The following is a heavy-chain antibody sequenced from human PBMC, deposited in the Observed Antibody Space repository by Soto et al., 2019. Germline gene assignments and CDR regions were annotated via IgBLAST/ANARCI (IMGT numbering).Heavy chain of an antibody. CDR3: ARGRGDGYNRPWYFDL. CDR1: GGSFSGYY. CDR2: INHSGST. V-gene: IGHV4-34*01. J-gene: IGHJ2*01. D-gene: IGHD3-10*01. Sequence: QVHLQQWGAGLLKPSETLSLTCAVYGGSFSGYYWSWIRQPPGKGLECIGEINHSGSTNYNPSLKSRVSISVGTSNNQFSLKLSSVTAADTAVYSCARGRGDGYNRPWYFDLWGSGTLVTVSS.